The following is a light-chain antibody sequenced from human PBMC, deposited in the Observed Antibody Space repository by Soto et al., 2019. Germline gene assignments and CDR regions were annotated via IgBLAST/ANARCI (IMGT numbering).Light chain of an antibody. CDR1: DSNIGTNY. CDR3: GTWDRRLTWV. Sequence: QAVVTQPPSVSAASGQKVTISCSGGDSNIGTNYVSWYQQLPGTAPKLLIYDDDKRPSGIPDRFSASKSGTSTTLVITAVQTGDEADYFCGTWDRRLTWVFGGGTKLTVL. CDR2: DDD. J-gene: IGLJ3*02. V-gene: IGLV1-51*01.